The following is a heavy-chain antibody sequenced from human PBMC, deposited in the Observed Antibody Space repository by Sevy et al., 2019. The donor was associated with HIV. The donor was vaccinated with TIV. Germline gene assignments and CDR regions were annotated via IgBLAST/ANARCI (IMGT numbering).Heavy chain of an antibody. CDR3: AKDVSDGYSYFLDF. J-gene: IGHJ4*02. CDR2: ISNDGGNQ. D-gene: IGHD5-18*01. Sequence: GGSLRLSCAASGFTFRSYGMHWVRQAPGKGLEWVAVISNDGGNQYYADSVKGRFTISRDNSKNTVYLQMNSLRAEDTAVYYCAKDVSDGYSYFLDFWGQGALVTVSS. CDR1: GFTFRSYG. V-gene: IGHV3-30*18.